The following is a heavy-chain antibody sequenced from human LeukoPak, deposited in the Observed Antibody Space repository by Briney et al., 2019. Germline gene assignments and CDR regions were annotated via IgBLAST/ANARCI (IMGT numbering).Heavy chain of an antibody. J-gene: IGHJ4*02. CDR3: ATQGRYSSGRHDYFDY. CDR2: IIPIFGTA. V-gene: IGHV1-69*05. D-gene: IGHD6-19*01. CDR1: GGTFSSYA. Sequence: ASVKVSCKASGGTFSSYAISWVRQAPGQGLEWMGGIIPIFGTANYAQKFQGRVTITTDESTSTAYMELSSLRSEDTAVYYCATQGRYSSGRHDYFDYWGQGTLVTVSS.